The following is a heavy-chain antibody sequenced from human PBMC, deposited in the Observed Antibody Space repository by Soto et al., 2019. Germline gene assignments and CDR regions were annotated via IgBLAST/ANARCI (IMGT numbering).Heavy chain of an antibody. V-gene: IGHV4-61*01. D-gene: IGHD5-18*01. CDR2: IYYTGAT. J-gene: IGHJ4*02. Sequence: PSETLSLTCNVSGGSVNRENHYWSWIRQPPGKGLEWIGKIYYTGATSYNPSLTSRPIIALDKPKNQFSLRLSSVTAADTAVYYCARDPDTAMEHYFDYWGQGTLVTVSS. CDR3: ARDPDTAMEHYFDY. CDR1: GGSVNRENHY.